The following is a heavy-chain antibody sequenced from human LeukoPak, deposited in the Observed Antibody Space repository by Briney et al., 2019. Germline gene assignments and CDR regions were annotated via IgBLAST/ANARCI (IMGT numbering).Heavy chain of an antibody. CDR2: IKFDGSLA. CDR3: VTGHYDSRMYFDL. CDR1: GLTFSTYW. Sequence: PGGSLRLSCTASGLTFSTYWVHWVRQAPGKGLVWVSQIKFDGSLASYADSVKGRFTISRDNAKNTLYLQMNTLGTEDTAVYYCVTGHYDSRMYFDLWGRGTLATVSS. J-gene: IGHJ2*01. D-gene: IGHD3-16*01. V-gene: IGHV3-74*01.